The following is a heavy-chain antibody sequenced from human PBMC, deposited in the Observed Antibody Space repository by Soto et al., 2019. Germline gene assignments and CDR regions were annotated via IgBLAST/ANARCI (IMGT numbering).Heavy chain of an antibody. J-gene: IGHJ1*01. Sequence: GGSLRLSCAASGFTFSSYGMHWVRQAPGKGLEWVAVISYDGSNKYYADSVKGRFTISRDNSKNTLYLQMNSLRAEDTAVYYCAKGPGPRYYIVGAAGTPFQHWGQGTLVTVSS. CDR3: AKGPGPRYYIVGAAGTPFQH. CDR2: ISYDGSNK. D-gene: IGHD1-26*01. V-gene: IGHV3-30*18. CDR1: GFTFSSYG.